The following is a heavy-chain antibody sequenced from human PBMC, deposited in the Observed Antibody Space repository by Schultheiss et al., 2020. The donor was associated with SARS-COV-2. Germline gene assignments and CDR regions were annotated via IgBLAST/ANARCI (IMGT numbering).Heavy chain of an antibody. CDR1: GFTFSSYS. CDR3: ARYTALAARLDWYFDL. V-gene: IGHV3-48*04. CDR2: ISSSGSTI. D-gene: IGHD6-6*01. Sequence: GESLKISCAASGFTFSSYSMNWVRQAPGKGLEWVSYISSSGSTIYYADSVKGRFTISRDNAKNTLYLLMNSLRAEDTAVYYCARYTALAARLDWYFDLWGRGTLVTVSS. J-gene: IGHJ2*01.